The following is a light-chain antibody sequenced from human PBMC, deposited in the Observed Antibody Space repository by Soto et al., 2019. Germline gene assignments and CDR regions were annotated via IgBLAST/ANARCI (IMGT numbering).Light chain of an antibody. J-gene: IGKJ2*01. CDR1: QSVLYSSNNKNY. CDR2: WAS. CDR3: QQYESTPPT. V-gene: IGKV4-1*01. Sequence: DIVMTQSPDSLAVSLGERDNINCKSSQSVLYSSNNKNYLAWYQQRPGQPPKLLIYWASTRESGVPDRFSGSGSGTDFTLTITSLQAEDVAVYYCQQYESTPPTFGQGTKLEIK.